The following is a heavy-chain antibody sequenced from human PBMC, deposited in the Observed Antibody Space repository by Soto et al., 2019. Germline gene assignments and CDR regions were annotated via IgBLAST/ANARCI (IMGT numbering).Heavy chain of an antibody. V-gene: IGHV1-3*01. CDR1: GYAFTSYA. Sequence: ASVKVSCKASGYAFTSYAMHWVRQAPGQRLEWMEWINAGNGNRKYSQKFQGRVTITRDASASTAYMELSSLRSEDTAVYYCARDSPPSDYWGQGTLVTVSS. J-gene: IGHJ4*02. CDR2: INAGNGNR. CDR3: ARDSPPSDY.